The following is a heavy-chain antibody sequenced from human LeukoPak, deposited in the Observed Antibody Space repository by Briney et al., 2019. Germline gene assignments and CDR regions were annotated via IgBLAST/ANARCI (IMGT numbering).Heavy chain of an antibody. CDR2: ISFGGGTK. V-gene: IGHV3-30*04. Sequence: PGESLRLSCAASGFTFRDYAMHWVRHAPGQGLEWVAVISFGGGTKYYADSVKGRFTISRDNFDNTVSLEMNSLTAGDTAIYYCARDPKQGAPDYFDYWGQGTLVTVSS. D-gene: IGHD1-26*01. CDR3: ARDPKQGAPDYFDY. J-gene: IGHJ4*02. CDR1: GFTFRDYA.